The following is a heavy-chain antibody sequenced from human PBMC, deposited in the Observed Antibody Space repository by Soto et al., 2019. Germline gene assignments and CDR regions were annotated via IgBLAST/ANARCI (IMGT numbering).Heavy chain of an antibody. J-gene: IGHJ6*02. V-gene: IGHV1-69*12. CDR3: ARGQSSSWQADYYYYYGMDV. CDR1: GGTFSSYA. D-gene: IGHD6-13*01. CDR2: IIPIFGTA. Sequence: QVQLVQSGAEVKKPGSSVKVSCKASGGTFSSYAISWVRQAPGQGLEWMGGIIPIFGTANYAQKFQGRVTITADESTSTAYMELSSLRSEDTAVYYCARGQSSSWQADYYYYYGMDVWGQGTTVNVSS.